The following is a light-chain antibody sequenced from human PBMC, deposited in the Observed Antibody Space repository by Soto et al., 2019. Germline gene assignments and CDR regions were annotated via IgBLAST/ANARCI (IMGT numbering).Light chain of an antibody. Sequence: DIQMTQSPSSLSASVGDRVTITCRTSQTISDYLNWYQHKPGKAPKLLISAASSLQSGVPSRFSGSGSGTDFTLTISSLQPEDFATYYCQQANSFPRTFGQGTKVDIK. V-gene: IGKV1-39*01. J-gene: IGKJ1*01. CDR3: QQANSFPRT. CDR1: QTISDY. CDR2: AAS.